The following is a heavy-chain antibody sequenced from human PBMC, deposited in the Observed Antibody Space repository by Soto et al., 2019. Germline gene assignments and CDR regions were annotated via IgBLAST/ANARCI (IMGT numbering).Heavy chain of an antibody. D-gene: IGHD5-18*01. V-gene: IGHV4-34*01. CDR3: ARGHFGYSYGLKHFDY. Sequence: SETLSLTCAVYGGSFSGYYWSWIRQPPGKGLEWIGEINHSGSTNYNPSLKSRVTISVDTSKNQFSLKLSSVTAADTAVYYCARGHFGYSYGLKHFDYWGQGTLVTVSS. J-gene: IGHJ4*02. CDR1: GGSFSGYY. CDR2: INHSGST.